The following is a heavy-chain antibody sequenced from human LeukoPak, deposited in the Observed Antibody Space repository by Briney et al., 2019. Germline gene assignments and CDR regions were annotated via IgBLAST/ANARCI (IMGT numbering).Heavy chain of an antibody. CDR3: ARETGVGFDY. V-gene: IGHV1-8*01. Sequence: ASVKVSCKASGYTFTSYDINWVRQATGQGLEWMGWMNPNSGNTGYAQKFQGRVTMTRDTSISTAYMELSRLRSDDTAVYYCARETGVGFDYWGQGTLVTVSS. D-gene: IGHD2-15*01. J-gene: IGHJ4*02. CDR1: GYTFTSYD. CDR2: MNPNSGNT.